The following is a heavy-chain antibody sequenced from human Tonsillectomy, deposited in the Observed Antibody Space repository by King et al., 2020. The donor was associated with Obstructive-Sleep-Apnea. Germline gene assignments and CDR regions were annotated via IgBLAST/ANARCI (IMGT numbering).Heavy chain of an antibody. J-gene: IGHJ5*02. CDR2: IDYSGNS. D-gene: IGHD5-24*01. V-gene: IGHV4-59*08. CDR3: ARLRKIRWKIKPIRNSQSWFDP. Sequence: VQLQESGPGLVKPSETLSLTCTVSGSLTTDYWAWVRQPPGKVLEWIGYIDYSGNSNYNPSLKSRVTMSVDASKNQVSLKVNSVTAVDTAVYYCARLRKIRWKIKPIRNSQSWFDPWGQGTLVTVSS. CDR1: GSLTTDY.